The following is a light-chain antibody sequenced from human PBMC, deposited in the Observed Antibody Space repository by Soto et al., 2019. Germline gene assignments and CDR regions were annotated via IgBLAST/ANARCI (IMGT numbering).Light chain of an antibody. J-gene: IGKJ1*01. CDR3: QQTYKTPLT. Sequence: DIQMTQPPSSLSASVGDRVTITCRASQSISNYLNWYQQRPGKAPKLLIYLASSLSSGVPSKFSGSGSGTDFTLTISVLQPEDSATYYRQQTYKTPLTFGQGTKVDIK. V-gene: IGKV1-39*01. CDR1: QSISNY. CDR2: LAS.